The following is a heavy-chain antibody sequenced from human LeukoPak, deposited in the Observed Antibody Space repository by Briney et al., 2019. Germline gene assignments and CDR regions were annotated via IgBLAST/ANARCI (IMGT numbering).Heavy chain of an antibody. CDR3: AKHGFGVFEGY. Sequence: GGSLRLSCEASGFTFNTYSMNWARQAPGKGLEWVSSIDSSGGYMFYADSVKGRFTISRDNSKNTLYLQMNSLRAEDTAVYYCAKHGFGVFEGYWGQGTLVTVSS. CDR2: IDSSGGYM. J-gene: IGHJ4*02. V-gene: IGHV3-23*01. CDR1: GFTFNTYS. D-gene: IGHD3-10*01.